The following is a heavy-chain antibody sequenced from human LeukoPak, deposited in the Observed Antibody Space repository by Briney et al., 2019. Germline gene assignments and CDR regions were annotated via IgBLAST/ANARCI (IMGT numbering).Heavy chain of an antibody. CDR1: GFTFSSYG. CDR3: ANPFYYDSSGTTEYFQQ. J-gene: IGHJ1*01. CDR2: ISYDGSNK. Sequence: GGSLRLSCAASGFTFSSYGMHWVRQAPGKGLEWEAVISYDGSNKYYADSVKGRFSISRDDSKSTLYLQMNSLRAEDTAIYYCANPFYYDSSGTTEYFQQWGQGTLVTVSS. D-gene: IGHD3-22*01. V-gene: IGHV3-30*18.